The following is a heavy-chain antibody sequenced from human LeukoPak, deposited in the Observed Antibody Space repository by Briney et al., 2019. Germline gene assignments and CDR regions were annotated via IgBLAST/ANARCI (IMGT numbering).Heavy chain of an antibody. J-gene: IGHJ3*02. V-gene: IGHV4-30-2*01. Sequence: SQTLSLTCAVSGGSISSGGYSWSWIRQPPGKGLEWIGYIYHSGSTYYNPSLKSRVTISVDRSKNQFSLKLSSVTAADTAVYYCTSASGLEAFDIWGQGTMVTVSS. CDR3: TSASGLEAFDI. CDR1: GGSISSGGYS. CDR2: IYHSGST. D-gene: IGHD3-10*01.